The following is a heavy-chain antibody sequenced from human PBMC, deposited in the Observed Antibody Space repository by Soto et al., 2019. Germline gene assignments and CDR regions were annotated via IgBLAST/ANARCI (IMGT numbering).Heavy chain of an antibody. J-gene: IGHJ5*02. CDR3: AREPLYGCSNTSCYNNWFDP. CDR2: INPNNGGT. CDR1: GYTFTGYY. V-gene: IGHV1-2*02. D-gene: IGHD2-2*02. Sequence: GASVKVSCKASGYTFTGYYMHWVRQAPGQGLEWMGWINPNNGGTNYAQKFQGRVTMTRDTSISTAYMELSSLRSDDTAVYYCAREPLYGCSNTSCYNNWFDPWGQGTLVTVSS.